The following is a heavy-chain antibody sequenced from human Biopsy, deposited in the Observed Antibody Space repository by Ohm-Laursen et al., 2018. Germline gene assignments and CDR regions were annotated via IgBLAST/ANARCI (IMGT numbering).Heavy chain of an antibody. V-gene: IGHV1-18*01. J-gene: IGHJ4*02. Sequence: SVKVSRKPSGYSFNNYGINWVRQAPGHGLEWMGRISGYNGNTKYAQKFQGRVTMTTDTSTSAVYMEVRSLRSDDTAVYYCARVALPLYLDNWGQGTRVTVSS. CDR3: ARVALPLYLDN. CDR2: ISGYNGNT. CDR1: GYSFNNYG. D-gene: IGHD2-21*01.